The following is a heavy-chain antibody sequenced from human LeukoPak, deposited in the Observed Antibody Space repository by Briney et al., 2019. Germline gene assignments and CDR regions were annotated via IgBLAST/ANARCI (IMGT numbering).Heavy chain of an antibody. J-gene: IGHJ4*02. CDR2: INWNGGST. CDR1: GFTFDGYG. Sequence: GGSLRLSCAASGFTFDGYGMSWVRQAPGKGLEWVSGINWNGGSTGYADSVKGRFTISRDNAKNSLYLQMNGLRAEDTAVYYCAREDRSGPHSWGQGTLVTVSS. D-gene: IGHD3-22*01. CDR3: AREDRSGPHS. V-gene: IGHV3-20*04.